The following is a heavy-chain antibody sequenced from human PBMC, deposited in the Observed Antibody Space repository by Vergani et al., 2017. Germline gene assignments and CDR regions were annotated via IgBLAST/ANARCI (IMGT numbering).Heavy chain of an antibody. CDR3: ARGLSGSSYYCFMDV. CDR1: GGSFSGYY. V-gene: IGHV4-34*01. J-gene: IGHJ6*03. Sequence: QVQLQQWGAGLLKPSETLSLTCAVYGGSFSGYYWSWIRQPPGKGLEWIGEINHSGSTNYNPSLKSRVTISVDTSKNQFSLKLSSVTAADTAVYYCARGLSGSSYYCFMDVWGKGTTVTVS. CDR2: INHSGST. D-gene: IGHD6-6*01.